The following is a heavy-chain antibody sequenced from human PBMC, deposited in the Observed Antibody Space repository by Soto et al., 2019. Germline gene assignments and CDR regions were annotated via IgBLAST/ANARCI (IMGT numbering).Heavy chain of an antibody. CDR3: AKDQSAASGRGCMDV. D-gene: IGHD6-13*01. J-gene: IGHJ6*02. V-gene: IGHV3-23*01. CDR1: GFTFSSYA. CDR2: ISGSGGST. Sequence: GGSLRLSCAASGFTFSSYAMSWVRQAPGKGLEWVSAISGSGGSTYYADSVKGRFTISRDNSKNTLYLQMNSLRAEDTAVYSCAKDQSAASGRGCMDVWGQGTTVTVSS.